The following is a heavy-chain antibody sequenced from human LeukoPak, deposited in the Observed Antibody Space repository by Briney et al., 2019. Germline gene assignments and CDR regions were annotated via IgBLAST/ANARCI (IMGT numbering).Heavy chain of an antibody. J-gene: IGHJ4*02. CDR1: GFTFSSYG. Sequence: GGSLRLSCAASGFTFSSYGMHWVRQAPGKGLEWVAFIRYDGSNKYYADSVKGRFTISRDNSKNTLYLQMNSLRAEDTAVYYCAKDRYDSSDYWDYFDYWGQGTLVTVSS. V-gene: IGHV3-30*02. D-gene: IGHD3-22*01. CDR2: IRYDGSNK. CDR3: AKDRYDSSDYWDYFDY.